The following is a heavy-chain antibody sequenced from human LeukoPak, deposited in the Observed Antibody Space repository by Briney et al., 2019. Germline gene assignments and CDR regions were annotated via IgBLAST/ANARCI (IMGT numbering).Heavy chain of an antibody. CDR3: AKGAGGFSYYNWFDP. CDR2: IYYSGTT. Sequence: TETLSLTCTVSGGSISSSPYYWGWIRQPPGKGLEWIGSIYYSGTTHYNPSLESRVTISVDTSKNQFSLKLASVTAADTAIYYCAKGAGGFSYYNWFDPWGQGTLVTVSS. CDR1: GGSISSSPYY. D-gene: IGHD5-18*01. V-gene: IGHV4-39*07. J-gene: IGHJ5*02.